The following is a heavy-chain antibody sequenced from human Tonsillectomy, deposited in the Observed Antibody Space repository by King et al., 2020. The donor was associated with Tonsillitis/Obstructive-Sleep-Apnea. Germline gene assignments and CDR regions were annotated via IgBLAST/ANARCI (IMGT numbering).Heavy chain of an antibody. CDR1: GFTFGDYY. CDR2: ISSSSTYT. J-gene: IGHJ4*02. V-gene: IGHV3-11*05. Sequence: VQLVESGGGLVKPGGSLRLSCAASGFTFGDYYMSWIRQAPGKGLEWVSYISSSSTYTNHADSVKGRLTTSRDNAKKSLYLQMNSLRAEDTAVYYCARVSLYSSAKTVDYWGQGTLATVSS. D-gene: IGHD6-19*01. CDR3: ARVSLYSSAKTVDY.